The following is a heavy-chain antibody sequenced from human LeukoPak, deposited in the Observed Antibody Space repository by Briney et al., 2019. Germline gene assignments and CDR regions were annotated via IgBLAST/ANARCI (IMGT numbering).Heavy chain of an antibody. CDR2: IYPVDSDT. D-gene: IGHD2-2*01. J-gene: IGHJ4*02. CDR3: ARHASSTSWVNFDY. V-gene: IGHV5-51*01. CDR1: GYSFTSYW. Sequence: RGESLKISCKGSGYSFTSYWIGWVRRMPGKGLEWMGIIYPVDSDTRYSPSFQGQIPISADKSISTAYLQWSSLKASDTAMYYCARHASSTSWVNFDYWGQGTLVTVSS.